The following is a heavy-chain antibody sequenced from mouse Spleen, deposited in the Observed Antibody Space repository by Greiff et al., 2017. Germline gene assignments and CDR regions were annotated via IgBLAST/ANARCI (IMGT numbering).Heavy chain of an antibody. CDR2: ISGGGGNT. Sequence: EVQGVESGGGLVKPGGSLKLSCAVSGFTFSSYTMSWVRQTPEKRLEWVATISGGGGNTYYPDSVKGRFTISRDNAKNTLYLQMSSLRSEDTALYYYASLDSSGYPAWFAYWGQGTLVTVSA. D-gene: IGHD3-2*02. CDR3: ASLDSSGYPAWFAY. V-gene: IGHV5-9*01. CDR1: GFTFSSYT. J-gene: IGHJ3*01.